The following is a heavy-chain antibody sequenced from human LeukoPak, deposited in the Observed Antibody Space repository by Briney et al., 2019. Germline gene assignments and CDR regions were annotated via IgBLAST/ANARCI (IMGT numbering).Heavy chain of an antibody. Sequence: PGRSLRLSCAASGFTFSSYAMHWVRQAPGKGLEWVAVISCDGSNKYYADSVKGRFTISRDNSKNTLYLQMNSLRAEDTAVYYCARAAPYYYDSFDYWGQGTLVTVSS. D-gene: IGHD3-22*01. CDR2: ISCDGSNK. J-gene: IGHJ4*02. V-gene: IGHV3-30*04. CDR3: ARAAPYYYDSFDY. CDR1: GFTFSSYA.